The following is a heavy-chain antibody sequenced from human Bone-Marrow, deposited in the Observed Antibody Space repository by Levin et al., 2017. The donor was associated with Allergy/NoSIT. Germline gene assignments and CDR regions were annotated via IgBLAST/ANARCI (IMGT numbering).Heavy chain of an antibody. CDR1: GFTFSSYW. V-gene: IGHV3-7*01. Sequence: PGGSLRLSCAASGFTFSSYWMSWVRQAPGKGLEWVANIKQDGSEKYYVDSVKGRFTISRDNAKNSLYLQMNSLRAEDTAVYYCAREGYSSSWHIYYYYYGMDVWGQGTTVTVSS. J-gene: IGHJ6*02. CDR3: AREGYSSSWHIYYYYYGMDV. CDR2: IKQDGSEK. D-gene: IGHD6-13*01.